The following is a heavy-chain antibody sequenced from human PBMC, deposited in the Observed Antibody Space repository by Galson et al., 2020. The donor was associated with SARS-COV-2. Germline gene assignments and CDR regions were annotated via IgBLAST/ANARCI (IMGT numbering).Heavy chain of an antibody. D-gene: IGHD3-3*01. J-gene: IGHJ6*02. Sequence: SETLSLTCTISGGSISSSSYYWGWIRQPPGKGLEWIGSIYSGSTYYNPSLKSRVTISVDTSKNQFSLKLSSVTAADTAVYYCAGEGITIFGVVIKDYYYGMDVWGQGTTVTVSS. CDR2: IYSGST. CDR1: GGSISSSSYY. CDR3: AGEGITIFGVVIKDYYYGMDV. V-gene: IGHV4-39*01.